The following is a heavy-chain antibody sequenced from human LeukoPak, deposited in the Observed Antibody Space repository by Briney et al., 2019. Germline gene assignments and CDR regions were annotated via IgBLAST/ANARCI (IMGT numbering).Heavy chain of an antibody. J-gene: IGHJ4*02. Sequence: GGSLRLSCAASGFTFSSCVMSWVRQAPGKGLEWVSGISDGGGTTNYADAVKGRFTISRDKSKNTLFLQMNSLRAEDTAVYYCAKSYGDYLGYFDSWGQGTLVTVSS. CDR1: GFTFSSCV. CDR2: ISDGGGTT. D-gene: IGHD4-17*01. CDR3: AKSYGDYLGYFDS. V-gene: IGHV3-23*01.